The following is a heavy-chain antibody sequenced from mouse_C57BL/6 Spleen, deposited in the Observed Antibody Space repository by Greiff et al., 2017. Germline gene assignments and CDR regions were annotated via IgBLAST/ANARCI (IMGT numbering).Heavy chain of an antibody. J-gene: IGHJ2*01. CDR3: ARDQYGSSYFDY. Sequence: EVKVVESEGGLVQPGSSMKLSCTASGFTFSDYYMAWVRQVPEKGLEWVANINYDGSSTYYLDSLKSRFIISRDNAKNILYLQMSSLKSEDTATYYCARDQYGSSYFDYWGQGTTLTVSS. CDR1: GFTFSDYY. CDR2: INYDGSST. D-gene: IGHD1-1*01. V-gene: IGHV5-16*01.